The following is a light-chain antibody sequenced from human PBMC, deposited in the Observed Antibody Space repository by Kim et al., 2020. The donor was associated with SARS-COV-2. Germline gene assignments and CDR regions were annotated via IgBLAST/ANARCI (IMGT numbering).Light chain of an antibody. J-gene: IGKJ1*01. V-gene: IGKV3-11*01. CDR1: QSVSTF. CDR2: DAS. CDR3: QQRTNWPPT. Sequence: FTHSPATLSLSPGENATLSCRASQSVSTFLVWYRQKPGQTPRLVISDASNRATGIPPRVTGSGSGTDFTLTISSLEPEDFAIYYCQQRTNWPPTFGQGTKVDIK.